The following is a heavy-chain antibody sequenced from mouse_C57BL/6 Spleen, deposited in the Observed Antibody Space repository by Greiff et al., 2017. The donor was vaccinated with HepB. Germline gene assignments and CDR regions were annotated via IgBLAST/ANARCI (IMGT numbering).Heavy chain of an antibody. CDR2: INPGSGGT. V-gene: IGHV1-54*01. Sequence: QVQLQQPGAELVRPGTSVKVSCTASGYAFTNYLIEWVKQRPGQGLEWIGVINPGSGGTNYNEKFKGKATLTADKSSSTAYMQLSSLTSEDSAVYFCARRGTTVVDAMDYWGQGTSVTVSS. CDR3: ARRGTTVVDAMDY. J-gene: IGHJ4*01. CDR1: GYAFTNYL. D-gene: IGHD1-1*01.